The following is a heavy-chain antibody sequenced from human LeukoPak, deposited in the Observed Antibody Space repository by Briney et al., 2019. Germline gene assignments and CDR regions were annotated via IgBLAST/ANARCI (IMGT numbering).Heavy chain of an antibody. V-gene: IGHV4-34*01. D-gene: IGHD6-13*01. Sequence: SETLSLTCAVYGGSFSGYYWSWIRQPPGKGLEWMGEINHSGSTNYNPSLKSRGTISVDTSKNQFSLKLSSVTAADTAVYYCARGRPIAGAVLNLDYWGQGALVTVSS. CDR1: GGSFSGYY. CDR2: INHSGST. J-gene: IGHJ4*02. CDR3: ARGRPIAGAVLNLDY.